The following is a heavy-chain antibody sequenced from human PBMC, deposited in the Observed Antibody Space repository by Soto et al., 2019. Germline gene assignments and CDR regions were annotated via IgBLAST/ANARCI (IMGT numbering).Heavy chain of an antibody. CDR3: AKEGAGPLVVVIANDAFDI. CDR2: ISWNSGSI. Sequence: EVQLVESGGGLVQPGRSLRLSCAASGFTFDDYAMHWVRQAPGKVLEWVSGISWNSGSIGYADSVKGRFTISRDNAKNSLYLQMNSLRAEDTALYYCAKEGAGPLVVVIANDAFDIWGQGTMVTVSS. V-gene: IGHV3-9*01. CDR1: GFTFDDYA. D-gene: IGHD2-21*01. J-gene: IGHJ3*02.